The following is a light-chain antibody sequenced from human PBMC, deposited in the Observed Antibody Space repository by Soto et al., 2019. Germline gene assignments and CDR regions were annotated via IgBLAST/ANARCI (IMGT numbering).Light chain of an antibody. Sequence: QSVLTQPASVSGSPGQSITISCTGTSRDVGGYNYVSWYQQQPGKAPKIMIFDVSNRPSGVSNRFSGSKSGNTASLTISGLQADDEADYYCSSYRSSSTLYVFGSGTKGTVL. J-gene: IGLJ1*01. CDR3: SSYRSSSTLYV. CDR2: DVS. V-gene: IGLV2-14*01. CDR1: SRDVGGYNY.